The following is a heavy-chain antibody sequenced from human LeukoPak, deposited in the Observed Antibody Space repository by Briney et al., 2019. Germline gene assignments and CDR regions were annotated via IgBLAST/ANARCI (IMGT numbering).Heavy chain of an antibody. CDR2: IRYDGSNK. D-gene: IGHD3-16*01. CDR1: GFTFSSYG. V-gene: IGHV3-30*02. CDR3: ARDPGVGALRHFDL. J-gene: IGHJ2*01. Sequence: GGSLRLSCAASGFTFSSYGMHWVRQAPGKGLEWVAFIRYDGSNKYYADSVKGRFTISRDNSKNTLYLQMNSLRAEDTAVYYCARDPGVGALRHFDLWGRGTLVTVSS.